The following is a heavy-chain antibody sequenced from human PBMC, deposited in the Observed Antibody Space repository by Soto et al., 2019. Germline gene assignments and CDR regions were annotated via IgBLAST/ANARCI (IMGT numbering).Heavy chain of an antibody. Sequence: APLKVSCKGSGYAFTGYYMHWLRQTTGQGLEWMGWINPNSGGTNYAQKFQGWVTMTRDTSISTAYMELSRLRSDDTAVYYCARGGNCSSTRKYYYYYMDVWGKGTTVTVSS. J-gene: IGHJ6*03. CDR2: INPNSGGT. CDR3: ARGGNCSSTRKYYYYYMDV. D-gene: IGHD2-2*01. CDR1: GYAFTGYY. V-gene: IGHV1-2*04.